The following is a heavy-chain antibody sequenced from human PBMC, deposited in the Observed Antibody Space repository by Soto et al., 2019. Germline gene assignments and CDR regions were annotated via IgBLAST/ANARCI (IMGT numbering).Heavy chain of an antibody. CDR3: AKAAVATILDNWFDP. Sequence: EVQLLESGGGLVQPGGSLRLSCAISGFTFSSYAMTWVRQAPGKGLEWVSAISGSGGAIAYADSVKGRFTISRDNSNNTLYLQMNSLRAEDTAVYYCAKAAVATILDNWFDPWRQGTLVTVSS. J-gene: IGHJ5*02. CDR2: ISGSGGAI. CDR1: GFTFSSYA. D-gene: IGHD5-12*01. V-gene: IGHV3-23*01.